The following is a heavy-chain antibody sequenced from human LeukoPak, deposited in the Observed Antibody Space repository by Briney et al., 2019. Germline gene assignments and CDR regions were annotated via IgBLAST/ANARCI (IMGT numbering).Heavy chain of an antibody. CDR2: IYYSGST. D-gene: IGHD3-10*01. Sequence: SETLSLTCTVSGGSISSSSYYWGWIRQPPGKGLEWIGSIYYSGSTYYNPSLKSRVTISVDTSKNQFSLKLSSVTAADTAVYYCARHRFYYYGSGSSFPSGYNWFDPWGQGTLVTVSS. V-gene: IGHV4-39*01. J-gene: IGHJ5*02. CDR3: ARHRFYYYGSGSSFPSGYNWFDP. CDR1: GGSISSSSYY.